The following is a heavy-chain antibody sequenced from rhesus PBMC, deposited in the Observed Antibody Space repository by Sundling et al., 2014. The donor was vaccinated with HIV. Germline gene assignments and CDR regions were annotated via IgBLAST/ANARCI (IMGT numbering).Heavy chain of an antibody. CDR3: ARDVGWGRLYTGPDGGPRSTVPSSSLPPNGTRTSVRSPFPAALPSHGGDLPTRHSGPVGRRPRF. CDR2: IGGNSGSR. Sequence: QVQLQESGPGLVKPSETLSLTCAVSGGAITGYYWNWIRQSPGKGLEWIGSIGGNSGSRYYNPSLKSQVTISTDTSKNQFSLKLTSVTAADTAVYYCARDVGWGRLYTGPDGGPRSTVPSSSLPPNGTRTSVRSPFPAALPSHGGDLPTRHSGPVGRRPRF. V-gene: IGHV4-165*01. CDR1: GGAITGYY. J-gene: IGHJ5-1*01. D-gene: IGHD2-15*01.